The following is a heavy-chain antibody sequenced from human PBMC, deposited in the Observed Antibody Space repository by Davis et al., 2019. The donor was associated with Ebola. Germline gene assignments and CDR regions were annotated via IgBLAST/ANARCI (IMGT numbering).Heavy chain of an antibody. CDR3: VRDPALVVTGGGWFFGL. V-gene: IGHV3-33*08. CDR2: IWYDGSNK. CDR1: GFTFSNYG. J-gene: IGHJ2*01. Sequence: GESLKISCAASGFTFSNYGMHWVRQAPGKGLEWVAVIWYDGSNKYYADSVKGRFTVSRDNAKNSLYLQMNSLRAEDTAVYYCVRDPALVVTGGGWFFGLWGRGTLVTVSS. D-gene: IGHD2-21*02.